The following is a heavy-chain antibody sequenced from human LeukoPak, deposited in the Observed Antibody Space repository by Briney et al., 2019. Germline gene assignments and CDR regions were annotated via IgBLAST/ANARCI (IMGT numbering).Heavy chain of an antibody. D-gene: IGHD5-18*01. J-gene: IGHJ4*02. CDR2: ISGSGGTT. CDR1: GFTFSNYA. CDR3: VKGSAAMVTYYFDY. Sequence: GGSLRLSCVASGFTFSNYAMSWVRQAPGKGLEWVSGISGSGGTTYYADSAKGRFTITRDNSKNTLYLRRSSLRVEDTAIYYCVKGSAAMVTYYFDYWGQGALVTVSS. V-gene: IGHV3-23*01.